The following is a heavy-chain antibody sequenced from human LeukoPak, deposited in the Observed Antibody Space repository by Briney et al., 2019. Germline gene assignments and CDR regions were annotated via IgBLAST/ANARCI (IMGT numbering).Heavy chain of an antibody. Sequence: PSETLSLTCVVFGGSVSSGSYYWSWIRQPPGKGLEWIGYIYNSVRTNYNPSLKSRVTISVDTSKNQLSLKLSSVTAADTAVYFCVRDLVATIDHYYYGMDVWGQGTTVTVSS. V-gene: IGHV4-61*01. CDR1: GGSVSSGSYY. CDR2: IYNSVRT. CDR3: VRDLVATIDHYYYGMDV. J-gene: IGHJ6*02. D-gene: IGHD5-12*01.